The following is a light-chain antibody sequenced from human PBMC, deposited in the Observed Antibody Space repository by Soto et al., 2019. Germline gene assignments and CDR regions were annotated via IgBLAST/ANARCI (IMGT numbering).Light chain of an antibody. J-gene: IGLJ1*01. CDR3: GTRDTNLNDLYV. CDR1: SSNIGNNY. Sequence: QSVLTQPPSVSAAPGQKVTISCSGSSSNIGNNYVSWYQQLPGTAPRLLIYENSKRSSGIPGRFSGSTSGTSATLAITELQTGDEADYYCGTRDTNLNDLYVFGAGTKVTVL. CDR2: ENS. V-gene: IGLV1-51*02.